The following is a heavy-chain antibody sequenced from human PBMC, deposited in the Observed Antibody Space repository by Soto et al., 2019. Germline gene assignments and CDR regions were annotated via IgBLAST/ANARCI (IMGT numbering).Heavy chain of an antibody. CDR1: EFTFSSSW. CDR2: INSDGSLI. V-gene: IGHV3-74*01. D-gene: IGHD2-15*01. J-gene: IGHJ4*01. CDR3: VAGWSAH. Sequence: EVQLVEPGRGLVQPGGSLRLSCVVSEFTFSSSWMHWVRKGPGKGLVWVSRINSDGSLINDSESVQGRYTTSRDNAKNLLYLQMNSLRVADTDLYYCVAGWSAHWGQGTLVTVSS.